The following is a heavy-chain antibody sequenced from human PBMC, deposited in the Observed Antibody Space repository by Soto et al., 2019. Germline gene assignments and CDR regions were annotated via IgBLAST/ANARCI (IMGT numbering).Heavy chain of an antibody. D-gene: IGHD3-3*01. CDR3: ARNYDFWSGYPNWFDP. CDR2: INHSGST. CDR1: GGSFSGYY. Sequence: QVQLQQWGAGLLKPSETLSLTCAVYGGSFSGYYWSWIRQPPGKGLEWIGEINHSGSTNYNPSLNSRVTISVDTSKNQFSLKLSSVTAADTAVYYCARNYDFWSGYPNWFDPWGQGTLVTVSS. V-gene: IGHV4-34*01. J-gene: IGHJ5*02.